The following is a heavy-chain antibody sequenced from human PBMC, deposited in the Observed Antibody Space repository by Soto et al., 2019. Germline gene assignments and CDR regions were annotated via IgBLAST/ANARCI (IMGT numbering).Heavy chain of an antibody. CDR2: INAANGDT. J-gene: IGHJ4*02. D-gene: IGHD3-10*01. V-gene: IGHV1-3*01. CDR1: GYTFSTFP. Sequence: QVQLVQSGAEVKKPGASVKVSCKASGYTFSTFPMHWVRQAPGQNLEWMGWINAANGDTGYSQNFQGRVTITRDTTASTAYMELSGLKSEDTAVYYCARKDYYGSGNYHFDYWGQGTLVTVSS. CDR3: ARKDYYGSGNYHFDY.